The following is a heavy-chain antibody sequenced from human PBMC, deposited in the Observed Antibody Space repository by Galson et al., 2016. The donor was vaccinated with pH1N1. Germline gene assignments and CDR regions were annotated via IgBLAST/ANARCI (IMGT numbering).Heavy chain of an antibody. CDR2: IWFDGSDE. D-gene: IGHD3-3*01. Sequence: SLRLSCAASGFAFSSYGMHWVRQAPGKGLEWVAVIWFDGSDEFYADSVKGRFTISRDNSKNTLHLQMNSLRAEDTAVYYCARGDLEWLSHFDYWGQGTLVIVSS. CDR1: GFAFSSYG. V-gene: IGHV3-33*01. J-gene: IGHJ4*02. CDR3: ARGDLEWLSHFDY.